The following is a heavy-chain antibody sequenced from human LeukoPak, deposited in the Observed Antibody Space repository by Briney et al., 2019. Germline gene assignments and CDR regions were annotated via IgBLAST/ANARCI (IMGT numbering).Heavy chain of an antibody. D-gene: IGHD2-21*01. CDR1: GFTGYY. J-gene: IGHJ4*02. V-gene: IGHV1-2*02. CDR3: ARAGSHRGGEYYFDY. Sequence: ASVKVSCKASGFTGYYLHWVRQAPGQGLEWMGWINPDSGGANSAQNFQGRVTMTRDMSISTVYMELSSLRSDDTAVYYCARAGSHRGGEYYFDYWGEGTPVSASS. CDR2: INPDSGGA.